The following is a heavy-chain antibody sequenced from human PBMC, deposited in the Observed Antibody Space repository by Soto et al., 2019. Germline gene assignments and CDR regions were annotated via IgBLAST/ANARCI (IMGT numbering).Heavy chain of an antibody. CDR3: ARDDRIVVVPTSLGAMDV. J-gene: IGHJ6*02. V-gene: IGHV4-30-4*01. D-gene: IGHD2-2*01. Sequence: PSETLSLTCTVSRGSTRSAGFYWNWLRQRPGKGLEWIGYVYYTGKTFYNPSLESRVTISVDTSKNQFFLKMTSMTAADTAVYFCARDDRIVVVPTSLGAMDVWGQGTTVTVSS. CDR2: VYYTGKT. CDR1: RGSTRSAGFY.